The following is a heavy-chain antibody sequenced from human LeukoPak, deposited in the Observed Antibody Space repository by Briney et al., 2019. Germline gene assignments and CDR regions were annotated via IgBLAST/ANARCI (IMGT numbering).Heavy chain of an antibody. CDR2: IYYSGST. D-gene: IGHD3-22*01. CDR1: GGSISSSSYY. V-gene: IGHV4-39*07. CDR3: ARESYYYDSSGYYD. Sequence: PSETLSLTCTVSGGSISSSSYYWGWIRQPPGKGLEWIGSIYYSGSTYYNPSLKSRVTISVDTSKNQFSLKLSSVTAADTAVYYCARESYYYDSSGYYDWGQGTLVTVSS. J-gene: IGHJ4*02.